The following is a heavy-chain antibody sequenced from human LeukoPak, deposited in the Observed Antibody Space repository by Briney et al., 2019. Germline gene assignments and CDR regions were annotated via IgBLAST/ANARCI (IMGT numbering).Heavy chain of an antibody. Sequence: SETLSLTCAVYGGSFSGYYWSWIRQPPGKGLEWIGEINHSGSTNYNPSLKSRVTISVDTSKNQSSLKLSSVTAADTAVYYCANMYGRDSGYYYYYYMDVWGKGTTVTVSS. CDR1: GGSFSGYY. J-gene: IGHJ6*03. CDR2: INHSGST. CDR3: ANMYGRDSGYYYYYYMDV. V-gene: IGHV4-34*01. D-gene: IGHD4-23*01.